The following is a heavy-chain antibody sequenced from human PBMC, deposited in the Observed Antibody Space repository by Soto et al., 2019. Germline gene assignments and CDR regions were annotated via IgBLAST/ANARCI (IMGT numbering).Heavy chain of an antibody. Sequence: LSLTFTVSGGSISSYYWSWIRQPPGKGLEWIGYIYYSGSTNYNPSLKSRVTISVDTSKNQFSLKLSSVTAADTAVYYCARVPYDILTGIGSDPWGQGTLVTVSS. D-gene: IGHD3-9*01. V-gene: IGHV4-59*01. CDR1: GGSISSYY. J-gene: IGHJ5*02. CDR3: ARVPYDILTGIGSDP. CDR2: IYYSGST.